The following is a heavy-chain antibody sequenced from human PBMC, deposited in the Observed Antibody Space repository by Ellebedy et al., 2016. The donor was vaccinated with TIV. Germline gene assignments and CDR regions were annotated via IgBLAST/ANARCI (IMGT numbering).Heavy chain of an antibody. CDR3: AKIRSLDYYYAMDL. Sequence: AASVKVSCKASGYTFTSYAMSWVRQAPGQSLEWMGWINVGYGNTKYSQKFQGRVAITRDTSASTAYMELSSLRSEDTAVYYCAKIRSLDYYYAMDLWGQGTAVTVSS. CDR1: GYTFTSYA. D-gene: IGHD3-3*01. J-gene: IGHJ6*02. CDR2: INVGYGNT. V-gene: IGHV1-3*01.